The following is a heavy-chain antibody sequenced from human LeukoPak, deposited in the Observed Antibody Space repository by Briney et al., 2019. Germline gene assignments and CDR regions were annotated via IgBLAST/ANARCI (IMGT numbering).Heavy chain of an antibody. Sequence: PSETLSLTCTVSGGSISSYYWSWIRQPPGKGLEWIGYIYYSGSTNYNPSLKSRVTMSVDTSKNQFSLKLSSVTAADTAVYYCARVRTRWYFDLWGRGTLVTVSS. J-gene: IGHJ2*01. D-gene: IGHD1-14*01. V-gene: IGHV4-59*01. CDR3: ARVRTRWYFDL. CDR1: GGSISSYY. CDR2: IYYSGST.